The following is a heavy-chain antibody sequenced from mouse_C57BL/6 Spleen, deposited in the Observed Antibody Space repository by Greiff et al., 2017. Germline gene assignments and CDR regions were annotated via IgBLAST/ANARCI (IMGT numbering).Heavy chain of an antibody. J-gene: IGHJ2*01. CDR3: TRSTVVDPLFDD. Sequence: VQLQQSGAELVRPGASVTLSCKASGYTFTDYEMHWVKQTPVHGLEWIGAIDPETGGTAYNQKFKVKAILTADKSSSTAYMELRSLTSEDSAVYYCTRSTVVDPLFDDWGQGTTRTVSS. CDR1: GYTFTDYE. V-gene: IGHV1-15*01. CDR2: IDPETGGT. D-gene: IGHD1-1*01.